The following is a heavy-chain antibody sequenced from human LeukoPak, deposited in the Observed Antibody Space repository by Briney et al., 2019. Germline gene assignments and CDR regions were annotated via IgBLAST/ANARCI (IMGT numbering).Heavy chain of an antibody. D-gene: IGHD2-15*01. CDR1: GFTFNNHA. Sequence: GGSQRLSCAASGFTFNNHAMSLVRPAPGKGLEGVSGISGSGNDYSTHYADSVEGRFTISRDNSKNTLYLQMSSLRAEDTAVYYCARGGWSRPFDFWGQGTLVTVSS. CDR2: ISGSGNDYST. V-gene: IGHV3-23*01. J-gene: IGHJ4*02. CDR3: ARGGWSRPFDF.